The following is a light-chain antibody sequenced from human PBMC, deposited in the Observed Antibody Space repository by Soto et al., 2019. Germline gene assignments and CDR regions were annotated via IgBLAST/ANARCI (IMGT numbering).Light chain of an antibody. V-gene: IGKV1-39*01. CDR3: QQSYSSPPT. J-gene: IGKJ1*01. Sequence: DIHMTQSTSSLSASVEDRVIITCRASQSISNHLNWYQQKPGKAPKLLIFAASSLQSGVPSRFSGSRSGTDFTLTISSLQPEDFATYYCQQSYSSPPTFGQGTKVDIK. CDR1: QSISNH. CDR2: AAS.